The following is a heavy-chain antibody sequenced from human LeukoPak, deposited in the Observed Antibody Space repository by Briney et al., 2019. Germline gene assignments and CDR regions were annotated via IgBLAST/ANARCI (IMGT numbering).Heavy chain of an antibody. J-gene: IGHJ1*01. Sequence: SETLSLTCTVSGGSINSNSFYWGWIRHPPGKELEWIGSIYFTGSTYYNPSLKSRVIISVDTSKNQFSLKLSSVTAADTAVYYCATSYSSSWYAEYFQHWGQGTLVTVSS. CDR1: GGSINSNSFY. CDR3: ATSYSSSWYAEYFQH. V-gene: IGHV4-39*07. D-gene: IGHD6-13*01. CDR2: IYFTGST.